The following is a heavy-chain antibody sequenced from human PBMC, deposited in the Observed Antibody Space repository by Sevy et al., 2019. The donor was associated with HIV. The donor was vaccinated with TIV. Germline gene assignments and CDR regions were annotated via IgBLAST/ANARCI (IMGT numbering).Heavy chain of an antibody. CDR2: LYGGGNT. J-gene: IGHJ4*02. Sequence: GESLKISCAASGFTVSSNYMSWVRQAPGKGLEWVSVLYGGGNTYYADSVKGRFTISRDNSKNTVYLQMNSLRAEDTAVYYCARGGGEYYFDYWGQGTLVTVSS. CDR3: ARGGGEYYFDY. CDR1: GFTVSSNY. D-gene: IGHD3-3*01. V-gene: IGHV3-53*01.